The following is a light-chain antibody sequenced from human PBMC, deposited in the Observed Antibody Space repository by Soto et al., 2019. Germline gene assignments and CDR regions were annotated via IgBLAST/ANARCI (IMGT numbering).Light chain of an antibody. CDR1: SSNLGSNS. Sequence: QSVLTQPPSASGTPGQRVTISCSGSSSNLGSNSVNWYQQVPGTAPKLLISSDNQRPSGVPDRFSGSQSGTSASLAISGLQYEDEADYHCGAWDDSLNGWVFGGGTQLTVL. CDR3: GAWDDSLNGWV. J-gene: IGLJ3*02. V-gene: IGLV1-44*01. CDR2: SDN.